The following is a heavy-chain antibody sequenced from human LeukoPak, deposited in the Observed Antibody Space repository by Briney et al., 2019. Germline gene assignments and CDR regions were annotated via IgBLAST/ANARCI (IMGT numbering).Heavy chain of an antibody. CDR1: GFTFSSYW. CDR3: ARDYYYDSSGYLIPPSFDY. J-gene: IGHJ4*02. CDR2: IKQDGSEK. D-gene: IGHD3-22*01. Sequence: GGSLRLSCAASGFTFSSYWMSWVRQAPGKGLEWVANIKQDGSEKYYVDSVKGRFTISRDNAKNSLYLQMNSLRAEDTAVYYCARDYYYDSSGYLIPPSFDYWGQGTLVTVSS. V-gene: IGHV3-7*01.